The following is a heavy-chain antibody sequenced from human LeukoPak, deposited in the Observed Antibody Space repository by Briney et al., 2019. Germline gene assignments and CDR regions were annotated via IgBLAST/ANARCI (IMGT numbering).Heavy chain of an antibody. Sequence: GASVKVSCKASGGTFSSYAISWVRQAPGQGLEWMGRIIPILGIANYAQKFQGRVTITADKSTSTAYMELSSLRSGDTAVYYCARDATVVPAEYYFDYWGQGTLVTVSS. CDR3: ARDATVVPAEYYFDY. V-gene: IGHV1-69*04. D-gene: IGHD2-2*01. J-gene: IGHJ4*02. CDR2: IIPILGIA. CDR1: GGTFSSYA.